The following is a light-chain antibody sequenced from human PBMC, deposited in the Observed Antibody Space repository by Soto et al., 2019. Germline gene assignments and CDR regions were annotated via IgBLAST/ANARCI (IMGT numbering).Light chain of an antibody. CDR1: SSDVGSDNL. V-gene: IGLV2-23*01. CDR3: CSYAGSSTYV. CDR2: EDT. Sequence: QSALTQPASVSGSPGQSITISCTGTSSDVGSDNLVSWYQQHPGKAPKLMIYEDTKRPSGVSNRFSGSRSGNTASLTVSGLQAEDETDYYCCSYAGSSTYVFGTGTKVTVL. J-gene: IGLJ1*01.